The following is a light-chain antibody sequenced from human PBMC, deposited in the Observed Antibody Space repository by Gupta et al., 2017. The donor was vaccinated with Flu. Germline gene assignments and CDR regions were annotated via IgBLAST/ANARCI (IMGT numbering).Light chain of an antibody. CDR3: DSSADNIQGYV. V-gene: IGLV3-27*01. J-gene: IGLJ1*01. CDR1: VMANKY. CDR2: KDS. Sequence: GQTGSITCSVDVMANKYARWLQQKSGQAPVLLIYKDSERNSGIPERFSGSSSGTTVTLTISGAQVEDEADYYCDSSADNIQGYVFGTGTTVTVL.